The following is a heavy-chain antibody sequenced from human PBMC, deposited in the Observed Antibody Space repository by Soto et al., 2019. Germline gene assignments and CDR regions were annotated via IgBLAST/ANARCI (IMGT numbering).Heavy chain of an antibody. J-gene: IGHJ6*02. V-gene: IGHV4-39*01. CDR3: ARHRKSRDPNGMDV. Sequence: QLQLQESGPGLVKPSETLSLTCTVSGGSISTTIYFWGWIRQPPGKGLEWLGTISYGGNTYYNPSLQSRVIMSVDASKNQFYLKVRSVTAADTAVYYCARHRKSRDPNGMDVWGQGTTVTVS. CDR2: ISYGGNT. CDR1: GGSISTTIYF.